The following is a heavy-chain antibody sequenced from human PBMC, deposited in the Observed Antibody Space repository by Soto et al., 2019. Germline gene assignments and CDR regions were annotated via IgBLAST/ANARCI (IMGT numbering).Heavy chain of an antibody. V-gene: IGHV3-23*01. CDR1: GFTFSTYA. D-gene: IGHD1-1*01. CDR2: INERGGST. CDR3: AKDKSTTSAFDI. Sequence: GGSLRLSCADSGFTFSTYALSWVRQAPGKGLEWVSAINERGGSTYYADSVKGRFTISRDNSKRTLYLQMNSLRAEDTALYFCAKDKSTTSAFDIWGQGTMVTVSS. J-gene: IGHJ3*02.